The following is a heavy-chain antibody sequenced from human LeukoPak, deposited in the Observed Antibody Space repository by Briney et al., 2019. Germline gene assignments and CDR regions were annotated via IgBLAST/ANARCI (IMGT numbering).Heavy chain of an antibody. D-gene: IGHD2-15*01. J-gene: IGHJ4*02. V-gene: IGHV4-4*02. CDR1: GDSISSNNW. CDR2: INHSGST. Sequence: SGTLSLTCAVSGDSISSNNWWSWVRQPPGKGLEWIGEINHSGSTNYNPSLKSRVTISVDTSKNQFSLKLSSVTAADTAVYYCARRGVAFDYWGQGTLVTVSS. CDR3: ARRGVAFDY.